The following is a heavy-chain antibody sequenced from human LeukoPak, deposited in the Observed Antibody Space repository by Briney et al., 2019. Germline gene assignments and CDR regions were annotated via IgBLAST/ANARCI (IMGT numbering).Heavy chain of an antibody. CDR3: ARDLYGGNSHFDY. Sequence: PSETLSLTCAVYGGSFSGYYWSWICQPPGKGLDWIGEINHSGSTNYNPSLKSRVTISVDTSKNQFSLKLSSVTAADTAVYYCARDLYGGNSHFDYWGQGTLVTVSS. CDR2: INHSGST. V-gene: IGHV4-34*01. J-gene: IGHJ4*02. CDR1: GGSFSGYY. D-gene: IGHD4-23*01.